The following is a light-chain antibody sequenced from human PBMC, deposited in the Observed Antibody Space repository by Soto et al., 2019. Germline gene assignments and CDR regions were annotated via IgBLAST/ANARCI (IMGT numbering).Light chain of an antibody. CDR3: SSYTSSSTPVV. V-gene: IGLV2-14*03. Sequence: QSALTQPASVSGSPGQSITISCTGTSGDVGGYNYVSWYQQHPGKAPKLLIYDVIHRPSGVSNRFSGSKSGNTASLTVSGLQAEDEADYYCSSYTSSSTPVVFGGGTQLTVL. CDR2: DVI. CDR1: SGDVGGYNY. J-gene: IGLJ2*01.